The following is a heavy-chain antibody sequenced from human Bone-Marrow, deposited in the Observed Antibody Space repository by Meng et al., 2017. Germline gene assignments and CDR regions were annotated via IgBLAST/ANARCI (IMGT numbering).Heavy chain of an antibody. CDR1: GFTFSNAW. V-gene: IGHV3-15*01. Sequence: GGSLRLSCAASGFTFSNAWMSWVRQAPGKGLEWVGRIKSKTDGGTTDYAAHVKGRFTISRDDSKNTLYLQMNSLKTEDTAVYYCTTDQVSDFWSGYHYYYYGMDVWGQGTTVTVSS. J-gene: IGHJ6*02. CDR3: TTDQVSDFWSGYHYYYYGMDV. D-gene: IGHD3-3*01. CDR2: IKSKTDGGTT.